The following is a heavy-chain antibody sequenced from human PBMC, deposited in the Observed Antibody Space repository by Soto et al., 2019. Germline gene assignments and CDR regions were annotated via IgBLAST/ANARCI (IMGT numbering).Heavy chain of an antibody. J-gene: IGHJ2*01. V-gene: IGHV3-72*01. CDR1: GFTFSDHY. Sequence: EVQLVESGGGLVQPGGSLRLSCAASGFTFSDHYMDWVRQSPGKGLEGGCRIRNKVNRYTTEYAVSVTGRFSVSRDDSKNSVYLQLDRLSTEDTAVYYCVRDSPFGCRGGSCHWYFDLWGRGTMVIVSS. CDR2: IRNKVNRYTT. CDR3: VRDSPFGCRGGSCHWYFDL. D-gene: IGHD2-15*01.